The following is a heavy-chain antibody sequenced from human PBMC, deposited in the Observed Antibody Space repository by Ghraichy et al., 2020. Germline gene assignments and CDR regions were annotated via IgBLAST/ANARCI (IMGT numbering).Heavy chain of an antibody. CDR2: IYYSGST. V-gene: IGHV4-39*01. Sequence: SETLSLTCTVSGGSISSSSYYWGWIRQPPGKGLEWIGSIYYSGSTYYNPSLKSRVTISVDTSKNQFSLKLSSVTAADTAVYYCARLTYYYGSGVLYYFDYWGQVTLVTVSS. CDR1: GGSISSSSYY. D-gene: IGHD3-10*01. CDR3: ARLTYYYGSGVLYYFDY. J-gene: IGHJ4*02.